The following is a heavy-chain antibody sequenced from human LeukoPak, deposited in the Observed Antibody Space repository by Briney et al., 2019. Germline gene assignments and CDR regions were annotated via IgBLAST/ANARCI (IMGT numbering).Heavy chain of an antibody. D-gene: IGHD2-8*01. CDR1: GGSISSYY. J-gene: IGHJ6*02. CDR3: ARTLRYCTNGVCSPNRYYYYYGMDV. CDR2: IYHSGST. V-gene: IGHV4-59*12. Sequence: SETLSLTCTVSGGSISSYYWSWIRQPPGKGLEWIGEIYHSGSTNYNPSLKSRVTISVDKTKNQFSLKLSSVTAADTAVYYCARTLRYCTNGVCSPNRYYYYYGMDVWGQGTTVTVSS.